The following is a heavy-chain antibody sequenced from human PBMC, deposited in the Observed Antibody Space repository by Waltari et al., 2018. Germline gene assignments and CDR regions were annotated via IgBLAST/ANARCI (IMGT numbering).Heavy chain of an antibody. CDR2: ISHTGSA. CDR3: ARIPSTVEWYFDL. J-gene: IGHJ2*01. D-gene: IGHD4-17*01. Sequence: VQLQESGPGLVKPSQTLSLTCSVSGDSINSDGYFWSWIRHYPGKGLEWIAFISHTGSANYNPSLRSRVTISVDRSNKHFSLKMTSVTAADTAVYHCARIPSTVEWYFDLWGRGTLVTVSS. CDR1: GDSINSDGYF. V-gene: IGHV4-31*09.